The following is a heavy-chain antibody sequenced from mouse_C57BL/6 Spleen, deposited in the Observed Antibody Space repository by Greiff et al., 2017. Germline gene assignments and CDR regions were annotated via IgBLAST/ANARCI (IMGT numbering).Heavy chain of an antibody. CDR1: GYAFTNYL. J-gene: IGHJ4*01. CDR2: INPGSGGT. CDR3: ARGRSYDGYFSYAMDY. D-gene: IGHD2-3*01. V-gene: IGHV1-54*01. Sequence: VQLQQSGAELVRPGTSVKVSCKASGYAFTNYLIEWVKQRPGQGLEWIGVINPGSGGTNYNEKFKGKATLTADKSSSTAYMQLSSLTSEDSAVYFCARGRSYDGYFSYAMDYWGQGTSVTVSS.